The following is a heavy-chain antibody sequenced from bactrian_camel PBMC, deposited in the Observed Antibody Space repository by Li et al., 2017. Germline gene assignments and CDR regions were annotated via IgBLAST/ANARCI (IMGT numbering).Heavy chain of an antibody. D-gene: IGHD2*01. CDR2: INRGHGAP. Sequence: VQLVESGGGSVQTGGSLILSCAASDQSSKTTCISWFRQIPGKERERVSTINRGHGAPYIADSVKGRFTLSRDDANNTVNLMMNSLKPEDTAMYYCAANFGPYCSGPYLARRSNFLGQ. CDR3: AANFGPYCSGPYLARRSNF. CDR1: DQSSKTTC. V-gene: IGHV3S40*01. J-gene: IGHJ2*01.